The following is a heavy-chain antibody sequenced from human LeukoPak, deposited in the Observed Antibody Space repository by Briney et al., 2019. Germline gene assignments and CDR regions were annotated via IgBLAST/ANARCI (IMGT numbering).Heavy chain of an antibody. CDR1: GYTFTSYG. D-gene: IGHD3-10*01. V-gene: IGHV1-18*01. CDR2: ISAYNGNT. J-gene: IGHJ6*02. Sequence: ASVKVSCKASGYTFTSYGISWVRQAPGQGLEWMGWISAYNGNTNYAQKLQGRVTMTTDTSTSTAYMELRSLRSDDTAVYYCARDTMVRGVINYYYYGMDVWAKGPRSPSP. CDR3: ARDTMVRGVINYYYYGMDV.